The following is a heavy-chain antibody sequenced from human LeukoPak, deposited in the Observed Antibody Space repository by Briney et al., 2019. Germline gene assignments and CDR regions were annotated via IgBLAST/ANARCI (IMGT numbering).Heavy chain of an antibody. D-gene: IGHD4-17*01. Sequence: SETLSLTCTVSGGSISSGGYYWSWIRQHPGKGLEWIGYIYYSGSTYYNPSLKSRVTISVDTSKNQFSLKLSSVTAADTAVYYCARLTVTSTDAFDIWGQGTMVTVSS. CDR2: IYYSGST. CDR1: GGSISSGGYY. V-gene: IGHV4-31*03. J-gene: IGHJ3*02. CDR3: ARLTVTSTDAFDI.